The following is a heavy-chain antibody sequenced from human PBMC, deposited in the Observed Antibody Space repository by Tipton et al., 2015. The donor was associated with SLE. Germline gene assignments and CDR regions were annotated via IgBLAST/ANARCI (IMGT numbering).Heavy chain of an antibody. V-gene: IGHV4-34*01. CDR3: ARDSLSDSGGWYFDS. Sequence: TLSLTCAVYGGSFSGYHWTWIRQPPGKGLEWIGEVYHSGRTDSNPSLKSRATISVDTSKNQFSLNLTSVTAADTAVYYCARDSLSDSGGWYFDSWGQGALVTVSS. CDR2: VYHSGRT. D-gene: IGHD6-19*01. CDR1: GGSFSGYH. J-gene: IGHJ4*02.